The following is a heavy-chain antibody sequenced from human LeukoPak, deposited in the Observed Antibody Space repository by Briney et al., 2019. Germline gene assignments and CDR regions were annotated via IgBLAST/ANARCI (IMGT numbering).Heavy chain of an antibody. CDR1: GFSFSSYE. D-gene: IGHD1/OR15-1a*01. V-gene: IGHV3-48*03. CDR3: AREGTAVLGD. J-gene: IGHJ4*02. CDR2: ISSSGSTI. Sequence: GGSLRLSCAASGFSFSSYEMNWVRQAPGKGLEWVSYISSSGSTIYYADSVKGRFTISRDNAKNSLYLQMNSLRAEDTAVYYCAREGTAVLGDWGQGTLVTVSS.